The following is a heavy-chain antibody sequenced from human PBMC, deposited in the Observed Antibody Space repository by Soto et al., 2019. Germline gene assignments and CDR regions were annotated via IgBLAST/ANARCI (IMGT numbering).Heavy chain of an antibody. D-gene: IGHD6-13*01. CDR1: GYSFTSYW. Sequence: GESLKISCEGSGYSFTSYWISWVRQMPGKGLEWMGRIDPSDSYTNYSPSFQGHVTISADKSISTAYLQWSSLKASDTAIYYCARTAAAGKYYYGVDVWGQGTTVTVSS. V-gene: IGHV5-10-1*01. CDR2: IDPSDSYT. J-gene: IGHJ6*02. CDR3: ARTAAAGKYYYGVDV.